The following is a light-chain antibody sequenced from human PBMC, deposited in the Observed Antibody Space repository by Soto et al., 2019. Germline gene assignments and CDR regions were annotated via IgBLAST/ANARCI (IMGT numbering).Light chain of an antibody. CDR1: QSVSSSY. CDR2: GAS. CDR3: QQYTT. J-gene: IGKJ1*01. V-gene: IGKV3-20*01. Sequence: EIVLTRSPGTLSLSPGERATLSCRASQSVSSSYLAWYQQKPGQAPRLLIYGASSRATGIPDRFSGSGSGTDFTLTISRLEPEDFAVYYCQQYTTFGQGTKVDIK.